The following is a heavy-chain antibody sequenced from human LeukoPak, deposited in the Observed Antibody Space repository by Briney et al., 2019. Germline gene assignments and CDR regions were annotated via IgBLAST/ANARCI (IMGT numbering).Heavy chain of an antibody. CDR2: IIPIFGAA. CDR1: GYTFTSYG. CDR3: ARAGYSSSWYVGGWFDP. D-gene: IGHD6-13*01. Sequence: SVKVSCKASGYTFTSYGISWVRQAPGQGLEWMGGIIPIFGAANYAQKFQGRVTITTDESTSTAYMELSSLRSEDTAVYYCARAGYSSSWYVGGWFDPWGQGTLVTVSS. J-gene: IGHJ5*02. V-gene: IGHV1-69*05.